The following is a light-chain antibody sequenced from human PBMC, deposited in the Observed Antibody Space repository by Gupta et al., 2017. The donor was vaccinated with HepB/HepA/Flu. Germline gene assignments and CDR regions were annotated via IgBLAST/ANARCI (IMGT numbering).Light chain of an antibody. CDR1: TSNIGDNT. Sequence: SVVPQSPSVSGPPGQSVIIVCTGRTSNIGDNTVKWYQQDPGRAPKVLMFSNTQRPSGVPDRFSGSKSGTSASLSISGLHSEDEAVYFCAVWDDSLNGLIFGGGTHLTVL. V-gene: IGLV1-44*01. CDR3: AVWDDSLNGLI. J-gene: IGLJ2*01. CDR2: SNT.